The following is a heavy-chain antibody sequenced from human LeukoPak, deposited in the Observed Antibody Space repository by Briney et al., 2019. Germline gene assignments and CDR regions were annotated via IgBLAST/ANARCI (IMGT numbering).Heavy chain of an antibody. V-gene: IGHV1-18*01. CDR3: ARTRTNDYGDYPLRYSFDY. J-gene: IGHJ4*02. CDR2: ISAYNGNT. D-gene: IGHD4-17*01. CDR1: GYTFSNYG. Sequence: ASVKVSCKASGYTFSNYGISWVRQAPGQGLEWMGWISAYNGNTNYAQNFQGRVTMTTDTSTSTAYMELRSLRSDDTAMYYCARTRTNDYGDYPLRYSFDYWGQGTLVTVSS.